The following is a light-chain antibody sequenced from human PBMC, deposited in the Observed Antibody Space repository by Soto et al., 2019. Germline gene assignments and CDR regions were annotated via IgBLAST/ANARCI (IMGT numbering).Light chain of an antibody. Sequence: DIQMTQSPSSLSASVGDRVTITCRASQTIRSYLNWYQQKPGKAPKVLIYAASNLQSGVPSRFSGSESGTDFTLTISGLQQEDFATYYCQQRYRTPITFGQGTRPEIK. CDR2: AAS. CDR1: QTIRSY. CDR3: QQRYRTPIT. V-gene: IGKV1-39*01. J-gene: IGKJ5*01.